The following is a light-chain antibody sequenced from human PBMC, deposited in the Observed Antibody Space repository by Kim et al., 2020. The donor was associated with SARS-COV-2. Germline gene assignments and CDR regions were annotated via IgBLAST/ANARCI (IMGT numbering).Light chain of an antibody. Sequence: EIVLTQSPATLSLSPGERATLSCRASQNVNNYLAWYQQKPGQAPRLLIYDASNRATGIPARFSGSGSGTDFTLTISSLEPEDFAFYYCQQRAKWPITFGQGTRLEIK. CDR2: DAS. J-gene: IGKJ5*01. CDR1: QNVNNY. CDR3: QQRAKWPIT. V-gene: IGKV3-11*01.